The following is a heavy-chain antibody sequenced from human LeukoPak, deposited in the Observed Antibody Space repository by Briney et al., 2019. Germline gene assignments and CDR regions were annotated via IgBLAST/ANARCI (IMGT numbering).Heavy chain of an antibody. D-gene: IGHD5-24*01. V-gene: IGHV3-30-3*01. Sequence: GGSLRLSCAASGFAFSSDAFHWLRQAPGKGLELMAVISYDGGNKYYADSVKGRFTISRDNSKNTLLLQMNSLTAEDTALYYCARDTSAEKRWLQLPDFWGQGTLVTVSS. CDR3: ARDTSAEKRWLQLPDF. CDR1: GFAFSSDA. CDR2: ISYDGGNK. J-gene: IGHJ4*02.